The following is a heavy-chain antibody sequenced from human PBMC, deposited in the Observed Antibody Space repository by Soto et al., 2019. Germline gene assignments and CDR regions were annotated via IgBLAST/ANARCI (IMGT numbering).Heavy chain of an antibody. J-gene: IGHJ1*01. CDR1: GFIVSTNY. Sequence: PGGSLRLSCAASGFIVSTNYMSWVRQAPGKGLEWVSVIYSGTNTYYADSVKGRFTISRDKSKNTLYLQMNALRPEDTAVYYCANPFPLFSWAQGTLVPVSS. CDR2: IYSGTNT. V-gene: IGHV3-66*01. D-gene: IGHD3-3*01. CDR3: ANPFPLFS.